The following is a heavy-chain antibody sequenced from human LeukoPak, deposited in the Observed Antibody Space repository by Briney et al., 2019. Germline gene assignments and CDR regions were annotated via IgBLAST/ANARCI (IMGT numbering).Heavy chain of an antibody. D-gene: IGHD4-23*01. Sequence: GGSLRLSCAASGFTFSSYSMNWVRQAPGKGLEWVSSISSSSSYIYYADSVKGRFTISRDNAKNSLYLQMNSLRAEDTAVYYCARDSAVGSSPYYFDYWGQGTLVTVFS. V-gene: IGHV3-21*01. CDR2: ISSSSSYI. CDR1: GFTFSSYS. CDR3: ARDSAVGSSPYYFDY. J-gene: IGHJ4*02.